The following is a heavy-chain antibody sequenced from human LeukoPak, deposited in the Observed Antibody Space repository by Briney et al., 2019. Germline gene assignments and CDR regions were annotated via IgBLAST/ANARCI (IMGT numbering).Heavy chain of an antibody. V-gene: IGHV4-4*07. D-gene: IGHD2-2*01. Sequence: SETLSLTCSVSGQSTTTYRWSWIRQSAAKGLEWMGRIDEDGSTTYSPSLRSRVTVSGDTSKNQVSLKLKFVTAADTAVYFCARGYRSTTHCHFDSWGQGTLVTVSS. CDR1: GQSTTTYR. CDR3: ARGYRSTTHCHFDS. CDR2: IDEDGST. J-gene: IGHJ5*01.